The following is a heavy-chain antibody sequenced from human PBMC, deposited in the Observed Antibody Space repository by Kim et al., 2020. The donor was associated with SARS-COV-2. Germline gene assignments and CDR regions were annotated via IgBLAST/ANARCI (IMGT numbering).Heavy chain of an antibody. CDR3: ASQDYGDPFDY. D-gene: IGHD4-17*01. CDR1: GGSFSGYY. Sequence: SETLSLTCAVYGGSFSGYYWSWIRQPPGKGLEWIGEINHSGSTNYNPSLKSRVTISVDTSKNQFPLKLSSVTAADTAVYYCASQDYGDPFDYWGQGTLVTVSS. V-gene: IGHV4-34*01. CDR2: INHSGST. J-gene: IGHJ4*02.